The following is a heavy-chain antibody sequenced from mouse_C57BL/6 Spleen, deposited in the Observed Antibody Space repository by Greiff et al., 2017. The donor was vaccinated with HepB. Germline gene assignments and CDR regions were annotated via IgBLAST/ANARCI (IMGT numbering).Heavy chain of an antibody. CDR1: GYTFTSYT. V-gene: IGHV1-4*01. J-gene: IGHJ4*01. CDR2: INPSSGYT. D-gene: IGHD1-2*01. CDR3: ARYGDGDF. Sequence: VQLQQSGAELARPGASVKMSCKASGYTFTSYTMHWVKQRPGPGLEWIGYINPSSGYTKKTQQLKDKATWTADKSSTTAYMQLSSLTSADSAVYYYARYGDGDFRGQGASVTVS.